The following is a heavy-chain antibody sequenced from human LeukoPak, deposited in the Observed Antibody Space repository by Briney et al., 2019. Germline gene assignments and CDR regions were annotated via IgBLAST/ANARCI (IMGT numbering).Heavy chain of an antibody. CDR2: INHSGST. CDR1: GGSFSGYY. J-gene: IGHJ5*02. V-gene: IGHV4-34*01. Sequence: SETLSLTCAVYGGSFSGYYWSGIRQPPGKGLEWIGEINHSGSTNYNPSLKSRVTISVDTSKHQSSLKLSSVTAADTAVYYCARGGGWRRHYYDSSGYSQENWFDPWGQGTLVTVSS. CDR3: ARGGGWRRHYYDSSGYSQENWFDP. D-gene: IGHD3-22*01.